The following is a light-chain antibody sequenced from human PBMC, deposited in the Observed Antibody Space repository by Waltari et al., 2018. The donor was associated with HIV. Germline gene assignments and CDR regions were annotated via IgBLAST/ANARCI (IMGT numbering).Light chain of an antibody. Sequence: DIQMTQSPSSLSASVGDRVTRTCRASQSISSYLNWYQQKPGKAPKLLIYAASSLQSGVPSRFTGSGSGTDFTLTISSLQPEDFATYYCQQSYSTPPYTFGQGTKLEIK. CDR1: QSISSY. CDR3: QQSYSTPPYT. J-gene: IGKJ2*01. V-gene: IGKV1-39*01. CDR2: AAS.